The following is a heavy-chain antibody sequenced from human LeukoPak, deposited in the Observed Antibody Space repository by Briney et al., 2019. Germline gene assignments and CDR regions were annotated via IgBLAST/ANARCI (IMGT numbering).Heavy chain of an antibody. CDR2: ISYDGSNI. Sequence: GGSLRLSCAASGFTFTRQTMSWVRQAPGKGLEWVAVISYDGSNIYYADSVKGRFTISRDNSKNTLYLQVNSLRAEDTAVYYCARDYSSGYYRTFDYWGQGTLVTVSS. V-gene: IGHV3-30*04. CDR1: GFTFTRQT. D-gene: IGHD3-22*01. CDR3: ARDYSSGYYRTFDY. J-gene: IGHJ4*02.